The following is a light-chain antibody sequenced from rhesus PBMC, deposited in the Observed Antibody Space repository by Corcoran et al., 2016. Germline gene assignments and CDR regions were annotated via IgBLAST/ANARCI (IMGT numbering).Light chain of an antibody. V-gene: IGKV1-22*01. Sequence: DIQMTQSPSFLSASVGDTVTSTCWASQGTSRWLVWYQQKPGKAPKLLINKASSWQSGVPSRFSGSGSGTDCTLTISSLQYEDFATYYCQQYSSGPLTFGGGTKVELK. CDR1: QGTSRW. CDR2: KAS. J-gene: IGKJ4*01. CDR3: QQYSSGPLT.